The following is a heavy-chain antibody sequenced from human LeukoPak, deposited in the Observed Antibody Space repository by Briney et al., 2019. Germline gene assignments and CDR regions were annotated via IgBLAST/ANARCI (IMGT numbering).Heavy chain of an antibody. V-gene: IGHV4-39*07. Sequence: PSETLSLTCTVSGGSISSSSYYWGWIRQPPGKGLEWIGSIYYSGSTYYNPSLKSRVTISVDTSKNQFSLKLSSVTAADTAVYYCAREQQYAQQLDAFDIWGQGTMVTVSS. CDR1: GGSISSSSYY. J-gene: IGHJ3*02. D-gene: IGHD6-13*01. CDR3: AREQQYAQQLDAFDI. CDR2: IYYSGST.